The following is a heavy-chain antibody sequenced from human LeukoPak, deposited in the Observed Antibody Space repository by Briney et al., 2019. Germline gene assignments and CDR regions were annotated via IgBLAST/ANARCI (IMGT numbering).Heavy chain of an antibody. J-gene: IGHJ4*02. CDR3: ARDGGIAAATYLFDY. V-gene: IGHV3-30*04. Sequence: PGGSLRLSCAASGFTFSSYAMHWVRQAPGKGLEWVAVISYDGSNKYYADSVKGRFTISRDNSKNTLYLQMNGLRAEDTAVYYCARDGGIAAATYLFDYWGQGTLVTVSS. CDR2: ISYDGSNK. CDR1: GFTFSSYA. D-gene: IGHD6-13*01.